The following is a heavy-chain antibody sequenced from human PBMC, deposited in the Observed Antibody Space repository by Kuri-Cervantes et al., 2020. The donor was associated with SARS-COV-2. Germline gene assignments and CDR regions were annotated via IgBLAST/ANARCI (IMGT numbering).Heavy chain of an antibody. CDR2: IIPTYGIA. Sequence: SVKVSCKASGGTFSNYAISWVRQAPGQGLEWMGGIIPTYGIADYAQKFQGSVTIIADESTSTIYMELSSLRSDDTAVYYCARDKATTPFYGIDVWGQGTVVTVSS. CDR1: GGTFSNYA. V-gene: IGHV1-69*13. D-gene: IGHD2-15*01. J-gene: IGHJ6*02. CDR3: ARDKATTPFYGIDV.